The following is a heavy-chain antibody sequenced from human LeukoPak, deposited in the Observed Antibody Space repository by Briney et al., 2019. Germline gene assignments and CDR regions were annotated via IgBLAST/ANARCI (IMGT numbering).Heavy chain of an antibody. CDR2: VGGSAGGT. D-gene: IGHD3-10*01. CDR1: GFTFSTYV. V-gene: IGHV3-23*01. J-gene: IGHJ5*02. Sequence: GGSLRLSCAASGFTFSTYVMSWVRQAPGRGLEWVLGVGGSAGGTYYADSVKGRFSISRDNSKNTLSLQMNSLGAEDTAIYYCVKDAFYDSGTYYDSWGQGTLVTVSS. CDR3: VKDAFYDSGTYYDS.